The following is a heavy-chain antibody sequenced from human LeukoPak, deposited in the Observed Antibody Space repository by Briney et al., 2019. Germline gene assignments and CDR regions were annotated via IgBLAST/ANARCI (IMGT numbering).Heavy chain of an antibody. CDR1: GYTFTSYY. D-gene: IGHD3-22*01. CDR2: IIPIFGTA. Sequence: SVKVSCKASGYTFTSYYMHWVRQAPGQGLEWMGGIIPIFGTANYAQKFQGRVTITADESTSTAYMELSSLRSEDTAVYYCARMTYYYDSSLGYFQHWGQGTLVTVSS. V-gene: IGHV1-69*13. J-gene: IGHJ1*01. CDR3: ARMTYYYDSSLGYFQH.